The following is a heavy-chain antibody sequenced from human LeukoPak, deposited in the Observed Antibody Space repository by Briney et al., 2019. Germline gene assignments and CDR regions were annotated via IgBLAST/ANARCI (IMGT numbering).Heavy chain of an antibody. D-gene: IGHD3-22*01. CDR2: TYYRSKWYN. V-gene: IGHV6-1*01. CDR1: GDSVSSNSAA. CDR3: ARGGMGAEGGHYYDSSGYFYYYGMDV. Sequence: SQTLSLTCAISGDSVSSNSAAWNWIRQSPSRGLEWLGRTYYRSKWYNDYAVSVKSRITINPDTSKNQFFLQLNSVTPEDTAVYYCARGGMGAEGGHYYDSSGYFYYYGMDVWGQGTTVTVSS. J-gene: IGHJ6*02.